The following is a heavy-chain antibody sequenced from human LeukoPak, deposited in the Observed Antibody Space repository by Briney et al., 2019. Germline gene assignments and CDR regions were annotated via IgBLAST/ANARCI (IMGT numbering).Heavy chain of an antibody. Sequence: ALVKVSCKASGYTFTSYDINWVRQATGQGLEWMGWMNPNSGNTGYAQKFQGRVTITRNTSISTAYMELSSLRSEDTAVYYCARGPSPFTKYSSGWYSDYWGQGTLVTVSS. CDR1: GYTFTSYD. J-gene: IGHJ4*02. CDR3: ARGPSPFTKYSSGWYSDY. V-gene: IGHV1-8*03. D-gene: IGHD6-19*01. CDR2: MNPNSGNT.